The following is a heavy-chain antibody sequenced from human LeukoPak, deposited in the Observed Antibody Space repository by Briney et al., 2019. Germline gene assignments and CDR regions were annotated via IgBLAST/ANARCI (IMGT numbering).Heavy chain of an antibody. J-gene: IGHJ4*02. Sequence: KPGGSLRLSCAASRFTFSDYYMSWIRQAPGKGLEWVSYITHSGSTISYADSVRGRFTISRDNAKNSLYLQMNSLRAEDTAVYYCARVVGKWEFDYWGQGTLVTVSS. V-gene: IGHV3-11*01. D-gene: IGHD1-26*01. CDR1: RFTFSDYY. CDR3: ARVVGKWEFDY. CDR2: ITHSGSTI.